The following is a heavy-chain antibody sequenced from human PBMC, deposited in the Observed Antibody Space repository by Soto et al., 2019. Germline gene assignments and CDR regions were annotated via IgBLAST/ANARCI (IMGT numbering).Heavy chain of an antibody. D-gene: IGHD2-15*01. CDR1: GYTFTGYY. J-gene: IGHJ5*01. V-gene: IGHV1-2*02. CDR3: TRDYGGYCSGDACYFGSLES. Sequence: ASVKISCKASGYTFTGYYLHWVREAPGQGLEWMGWINPNGGGRNYAQKFQGRVTMTRDTSINTAYMELNNLGSDDTAVYYCTRDYGGYCSGDACYFGSLESWGQGTLVTVSS. CDR2: INPNGGGR.